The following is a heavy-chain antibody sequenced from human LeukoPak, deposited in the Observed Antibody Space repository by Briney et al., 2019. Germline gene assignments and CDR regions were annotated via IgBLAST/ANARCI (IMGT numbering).Heavy chain of an antibody. Sequence: PGGSLRLSCAASGFTFSSYSMNWVRQAPGKGLEWVSSISSSSSYIYYADSVKGRFTISRDNAKNSLYLQMNSLRAEDTAVYYCARDWGMVRGVIIGRLDRRYGMDVWGQGTTVTVSS. CDR2: ISSSSSYI. D-gene: IGHD3-10*01. V-gene: IGHV3-21*01. CDR1: GFTFSSYS. CDR3: ARDWGMVRGVIIGRLDRRYGMDV. J-gene: IGHJ6*02.